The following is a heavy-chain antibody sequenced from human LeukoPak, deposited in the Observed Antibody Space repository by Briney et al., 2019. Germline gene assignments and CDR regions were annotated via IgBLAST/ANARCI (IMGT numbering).Heavy chain of an antibody. D-gene: IGHD3-22*01. J-gene: IGHJ5*02. CDR2: IYYSGST. Sequence: SETLSLTCTVSGGSISSYYWSWIRQPPEKGLEWIGYIYYSGSTNYNPSLKSRVTISVDTSKNQFSLKLSSVTAADTAVYYCARAVKYYYDSSGYPKWFDPWGQGTLVTVSS. V-gene: IGHV4-59*01. CDR1: GGSISSYY. CDR3: ARAVKYYYDSSGYPKWFDP.